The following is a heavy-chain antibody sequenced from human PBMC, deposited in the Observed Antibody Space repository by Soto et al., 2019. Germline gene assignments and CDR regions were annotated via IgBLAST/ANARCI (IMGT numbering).Heavy chain of an antibody. Sequence: GASVKVSCKASGYTFTDYYMHWVRQAPGQGLEWMGWINPDSGGTNYAQKFQGRVTMTGDTSISTAYLELSRLRSDDTAIYYCARSVRGHDAFDIWGQGTMVTVSS. CDR1: GYTFTDYY. CDR2: INPDSGGT. V-gene: IGHV1-2*02. J-gene: IGHJ3*02. D-gene: IGHD3-10*02. CDR3: ARSVRGHDAFDI.